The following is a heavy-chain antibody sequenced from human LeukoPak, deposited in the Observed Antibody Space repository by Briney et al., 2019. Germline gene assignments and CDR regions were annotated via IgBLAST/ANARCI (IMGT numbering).Heavy chain of an antibody. V-gene: IGHV1-8*01. Sequence: ASVKVSCKASGYTLTSYDINWVRQATGQGLEWMGWMNPNSGNTGYAQKFQGRVTMTRNTSISTAYMELSSLRSEDTAVYYCARGKSLDGYGDYWGQGTLVTVSS. CDR1: GYTLTSYD. J-gene: IGHJ4*02. CDR3: ARGKSLDGYGDY. CDR2: MNPNSGNT. D-gene: IGHD5-18*01.